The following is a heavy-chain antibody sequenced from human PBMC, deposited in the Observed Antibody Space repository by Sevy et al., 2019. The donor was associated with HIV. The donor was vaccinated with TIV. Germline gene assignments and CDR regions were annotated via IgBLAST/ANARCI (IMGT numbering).Heavy chain of an antibody. CDR3: AKDHDNNWFDP. J-gene: IGHJ5*02. Sequence: GGSLRLSCAASGFTFSSYAMSWVRQAPGKGLEWVSAISGSGTSTYYADSVKGRFTISRDNSKNTLYLQMNSLRAEDTAIYFCAKDHDNNWFDPWGQGTLVTVSS. CDR1: GFTFSSYA. D-gene: IGHD3-9*01. V-gene: IGHV3-23*01. CDR2: ISGSGTST.